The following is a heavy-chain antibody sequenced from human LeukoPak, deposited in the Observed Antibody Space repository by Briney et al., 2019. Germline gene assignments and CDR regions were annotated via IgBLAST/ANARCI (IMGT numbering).Heavy chain of an antibody. CDR3: ARATSYDILTGYYSDWFDP. V-gene: IGHV1-2*04. CDR1: GYTFTGYY. CDR2: INPNSGGT. D-gene: IGHD3-9*01. J-gene: IGHJ5*02. Sequence: ASVKVSCKASGYTFTGYYMHWVRRAPGQGLEWMGWINPNSGGTNYAQKFQGWVTMTRDTSISTAYMELSRLRSDDTAVYYCARATSYDILTGYYSDWFDPWGQGTLVTVSS.